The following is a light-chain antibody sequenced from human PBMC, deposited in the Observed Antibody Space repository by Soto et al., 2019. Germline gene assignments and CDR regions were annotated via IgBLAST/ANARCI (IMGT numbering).Light chain of an antibody. J-gene: IGLJ2*01. CDR3: VLYMGSGISV. V-gene: IGLV8-61*01. CDR2: NTY. CDR1: SGSVSTSYY. Sequence: QTVVTQEPSFSVSPGGTVTLTCGLSSGSVSTSYYPSWYQQTPGQAPRTLIYNTYTRSSGVPDRFSASILGDKAALTITGAQADDESDYYCVLYMGSGISVFGGETMVPVL.